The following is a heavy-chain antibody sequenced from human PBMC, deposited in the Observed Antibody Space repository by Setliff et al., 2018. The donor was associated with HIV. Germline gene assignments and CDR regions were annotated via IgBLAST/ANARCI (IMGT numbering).Heavy chain of an antibody. Sequence: ASVKVSCKASGYTFHYYDIHWVRQAPGQGLEWMGRITAGNGDTKYSQKFQDRVTLTSDMSANTVYMDLTTLRSEDTAVYYCASPMFYDDKVVWGQGTPVTVSS. CDR2: ITAGNGDT. D-gene: IGHD3-22*01. J-gene: IGHJ4*02. V-gene: IGHV1-3*01. CDR1: GYTFHYYD. CDR3: ASPMFYDDKVV.